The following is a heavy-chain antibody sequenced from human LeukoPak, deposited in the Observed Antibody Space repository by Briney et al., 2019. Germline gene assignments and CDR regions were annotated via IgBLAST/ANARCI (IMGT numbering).Heavy chain of an antibody. CDR2: ISSSSSYI. CDR1: GFTLGSYS. D-gene: IGHD1-26*01. CDR3: ASWEPPTEGAFDI. V-gene: IGHV3-21*01. Sequence: GGSLRLSCGASGFTLGSYSMNGVRQAPGKGLEGVSSISSSSSYIYYADSVKGRFTISRDNAKNSLYLQMNSLRAEDTAVYYCASWEPPTEGAFDIWGQGTMVTVSS. J-gene: IGHJ3*02.